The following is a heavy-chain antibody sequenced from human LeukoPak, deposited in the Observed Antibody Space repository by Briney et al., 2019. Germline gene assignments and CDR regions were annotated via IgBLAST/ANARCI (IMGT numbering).Heavy chain of an antibody. D-gene: IGHD6-13*01. CDR3: ATSIAAAGTDLSYYYYGMDV. CDR2: INAGNGST. CDR1: GYTVTEYG. V-gene: IGHV1-3*01. J-gene: IGHJ6*02. Sequence: ASVKVSCKASGYTVTEYGIHWVRQAPGQRLEWMGWINAGNGSTKYSQNFQGRVTITRDTSASTAYMELSGLRSEDTAVYYCATSIAAAGTDLSYYYYGMDVWGQGTTVTVSS.